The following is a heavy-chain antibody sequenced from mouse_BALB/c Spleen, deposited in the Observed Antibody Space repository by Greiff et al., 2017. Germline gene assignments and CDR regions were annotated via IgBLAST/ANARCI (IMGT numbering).Heavy chain of an antibody. J-gene: IGHJ4*01. CDR3: ARDPEYGNWAMDY. V-gene: IGHV5-6-3*01. CDR2: INSNGGST. Sequence: DVMLVESGGGLVQPGGSLKLSCAASGFTFSSYGMSWVRQTPDKRLELVATINSNGGSTYYPDSVKGRFTISRDNAKNTLYLQMSSLKSEDTAMYYCARDPEYGNWAMDYWGQGTSVTVSS. D-gene: IGHD2-10*02. CDR1: GFTFSSYG.